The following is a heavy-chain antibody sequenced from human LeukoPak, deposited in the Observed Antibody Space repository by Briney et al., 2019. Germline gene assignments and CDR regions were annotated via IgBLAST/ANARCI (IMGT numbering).Heavy chain of an antibody. CDR1: GFTFSSYW. V-gene: IGHV3-74*01. CDR2: INGAGSSI. Sequence: GGSLRLSCAASGFTFSSYWIHWVRQTPGKGLVWVSRINGAGSSISYADSVKGRVTISRDNAKNTLYLQMNNLRAEDTAVYYCARGGDYKNDYWGQGTLVTVSS. J-gene: IGHJ4*02. D-gene: IGHD4-17*01. CDR3: ARGGDYKNDY.